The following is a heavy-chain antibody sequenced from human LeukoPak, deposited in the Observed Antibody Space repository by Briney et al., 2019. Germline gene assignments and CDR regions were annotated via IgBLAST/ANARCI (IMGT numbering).Heavy chain of an antibody. CDR2: ISTLNGNT. CDR3: GRALGGEAY. CDR1: RYTFIDYG. J-gene: IGHJ4*02. Sequence: ASAKVSCKASRYTFIDYGISWVRQAPGQGLEWMGWISTLNGNTNYAQMFQGRVTMTTDTSTSTAYMELRSLRSDDTAVYYCGRALGGEAYWGQGTLVTVSS. D-gene: IGHD3-16*01. V-gene: IGHV1-18*01.